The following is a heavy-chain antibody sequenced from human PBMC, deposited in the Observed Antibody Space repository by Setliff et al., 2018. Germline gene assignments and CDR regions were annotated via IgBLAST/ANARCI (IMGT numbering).Heavy chain of an antibody. D-gene: IGHD2-8*02. Sequence: PGGSLRLSCAASGFTFSTYAMSWVRQAPGKGLEWVSAISATGGTTFYADSVKGRFTLSRDNSKNTLYLQMNSLKTEDTAVYYCVTDTPFSDSWTGEDYWGQGTLVTVSS. J-gene: IGHJ4*02. CDR2: ISATGGTT. CDR1: GFTFSTYA. CDR3: VTDTPFSDSWTGEDY. V-gene: IGHV3-23*01.